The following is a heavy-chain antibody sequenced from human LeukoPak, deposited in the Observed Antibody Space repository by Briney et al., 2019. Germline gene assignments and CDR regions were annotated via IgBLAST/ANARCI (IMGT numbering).Heavy chain of an antibody. CDR1: GFTFSAYS. CDR2: MGASSGLT. Sequence: GGSLRLSCAASGFTFSAYSRNWVRQAPGKGLEWISYMGASSGLTYYADSVRGRFTVSRDDAKNSLYLQMNSLRAGDTAVYYCARDEGAYASPPYYWGQGTLVTVSS. J-gene: IGHJ4*02. V-gene: IGHV3-21*05. CDR3: ARDEGAYASPPYY. D-gene: IGHD2-2*01.